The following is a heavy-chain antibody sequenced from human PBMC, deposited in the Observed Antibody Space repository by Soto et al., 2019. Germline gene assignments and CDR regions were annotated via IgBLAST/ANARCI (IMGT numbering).Heavy chain of an antibody. J-gene: IGHJ3*02. CDR2: INPNSGGT. CDR1: GYTLTRYY. D-gene: IGHD6-19*01. Sequence: APVKVSCKASGYTLTRYYMHWVRQAPGQRVEWMGWINPNSGGTNYAQKFQGWVTMTRDTSISTAYMELSRLRSDDTAVYYCARDLMGDSSGWYPDAFDIWGQGTMVTVSS. CDR3: ARDLMGDSSGWYPDAFDI. V-gene: IGHV1-2*04.